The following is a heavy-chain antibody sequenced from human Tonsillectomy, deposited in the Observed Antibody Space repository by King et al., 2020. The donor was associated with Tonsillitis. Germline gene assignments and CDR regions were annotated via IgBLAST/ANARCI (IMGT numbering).Heavy chain of an antibody. Sequence: VQLQQWGAGLFKPSETLSLTCAVYGGSFSGYYWSWIRQPPGKGLEWIGAINHSGSTKYNPSLKRRVTISVDTSKNQFSLKLSSVTAADTAVYYCARGLEFYTIDYWGQGTLVTVSS. D-gene: IGHD1-1*01. J-gene: IGHJ4*02. CDR1: GGSFSGYY. CDR2: INHSGST. CDR3: ARGLEFYTIDY. V-gene: IGHV4-34*01.